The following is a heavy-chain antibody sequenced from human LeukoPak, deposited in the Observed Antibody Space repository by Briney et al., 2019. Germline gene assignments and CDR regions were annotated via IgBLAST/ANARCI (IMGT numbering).Heavy chain of an antibody. CDR3: ARGGGYDSFDY. Sequence: SQTLSLTCAVSGGSISSGGYYWSWIRQPPGKGLEWIGYIYYSGSTNYNPSLKSRVTISVDTSKNQFSLKLSSVTAADTAVYYCARGGGYDSFDYWGQGTLVTVSS. J-gene: IGHJ4*02. CDR2: IYYSGST. D-gene: IGHD5-12*01. CDR1: GGSISSGGYY. V-gene: IGHV4-61*08.